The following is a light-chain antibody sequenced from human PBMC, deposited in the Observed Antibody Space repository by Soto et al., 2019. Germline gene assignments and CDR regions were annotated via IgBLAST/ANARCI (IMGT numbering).Light chain of an antibody. J-gene: IGLJ1*01. Sequence: QSVLTQPPSASGTPGQRVTISCSGSFSNIGSNFVFWYQQLPGTSPKLHIQDNSQRPSGVPDRFSGSKSGSSASLAISGLRSEDEADYYCATWDDNVSGPVFGTGTKLTVL. CDR3: ATWDDNVSGPV. V-gene: IGLV1-47*02. CDR2: DNS. CDR1: FSNIGSNF.